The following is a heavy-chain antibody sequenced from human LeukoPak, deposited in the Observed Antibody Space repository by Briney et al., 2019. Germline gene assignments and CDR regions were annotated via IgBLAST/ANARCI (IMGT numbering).Heavy chain of an antibody. CDR1: GFAFSSYW. J-gene: IGHJ4*02. D-gene: IGHD1-26*01. Sequence: PGGSLRLSCAASGFAFSSYWMHWVRQAPGKGLVWVSRISSDGSITTYADSVKGRFTISRQTSKNTLYLQMNGLRAEDTAVYYCSRLVGATYFDYWGQGTLVTVSS. V-gene: IGHV3-74*01. CDR3: SRLVGATYFDY. CDR2: ISSDGSIT.